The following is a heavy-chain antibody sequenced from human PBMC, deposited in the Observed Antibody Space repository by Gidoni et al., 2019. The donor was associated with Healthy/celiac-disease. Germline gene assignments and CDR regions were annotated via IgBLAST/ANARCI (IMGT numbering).Heavy chain of an antibody. CDR3: ARDKGGDDAFDI. V-gene: IGHV3-21*01. D-gene: IGHD7-27*01. CDR1: GFTFSSYS. Sequence: EVQLVESGGGLVKPGGSLRLSCAASGFTFSSYSMNWVRQAPGKGLEWVSSISSSSSYIYYADSVKGRFTISRDNAKNSLYLQMNSLRAEDTAVYYCARDKGGDDAFDIWGQGTMVTVSS. J-gene: IGHJ3*02. CDR2: ISSSSSYI.